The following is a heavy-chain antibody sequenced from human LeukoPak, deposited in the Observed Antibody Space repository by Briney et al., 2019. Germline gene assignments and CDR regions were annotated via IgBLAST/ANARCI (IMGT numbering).Heavy chain of an antibody. J-gene: IGHJ6*02. Sequence: PSETLSLTCDVYGGSVIGHYWGWIRQSPGKGLEWIGEINHSGSTNYNPSLKNRVTISIDTSKNQSSLSLSAVTAADTAIYYCARGGIMVCQSINFHFFYGMDVWGQGTTVTVSS. CDR1: GGSVIGHY. V-gene: IGHV4-34*01. D-gene: IGHD3-16*01. CDR3: ARGGIMVCQSINFHFFYGMDV. CDR2: INHSGST.